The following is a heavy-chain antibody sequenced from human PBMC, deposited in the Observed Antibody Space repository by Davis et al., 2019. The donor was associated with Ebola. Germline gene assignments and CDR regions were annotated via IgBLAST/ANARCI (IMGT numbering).Heavy chain of an antibody. CDR3: AKDLKGVVHDAFDI. J-gene: IGHJ3*02. CDR2: ISGSGGSI. D-gene: IGHD2-15*01. Sequence: GESLKISCAASGFTFSSYAMSWVRQAPGKGLEWVSAISGSGGSIYYADSVKGRFTISRDNSKNTLYLQMNSLRAEDTAAYYCAKDLKGVVHDAFDIWGQGTKVTVSS. V-gene: IGHV3-23*01. CDR1: GFTFSSYA.